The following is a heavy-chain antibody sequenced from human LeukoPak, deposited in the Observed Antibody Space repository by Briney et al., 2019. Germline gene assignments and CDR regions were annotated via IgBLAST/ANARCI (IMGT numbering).Heavy chain of an antibody. CDR1: SGSFSGYY. Sequence: SETLSLTCAVYSGSFSGYYWSWIRQPPGKGLEWIGEINHSGSTNYNPSLKSRVTISVDTSKNQFSLKLSSVTAADTAVYYCARSSVPDYWGQGTLVTVSS. CDR2: INHSGST. V-gene: IGHV4-34*01. D-gene: IGHD3-10*01. CDR3: ARSSVPDY. J-gene: IGHJ4*02.